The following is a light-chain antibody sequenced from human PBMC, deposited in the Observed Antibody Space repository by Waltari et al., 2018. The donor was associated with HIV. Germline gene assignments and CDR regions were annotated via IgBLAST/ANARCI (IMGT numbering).Light chain of an antibody. V-gene: IGLV1-47*01. Sequence: QSVLTQPPSPSGTPGQRVTIPCSGSSSDIGSNYVYWYQQLPGTAPKLLIYRSNQRPSGVPDRFSGSKSGTSASLAISGLRSEDEADYYCAAWDDSLSGPVFGGGTKLTVL. CDR1: SSDIGSNY. J-gene: IGLJ3*02. CDR3: AAWDDSLSGPV. CDR2: RSN.